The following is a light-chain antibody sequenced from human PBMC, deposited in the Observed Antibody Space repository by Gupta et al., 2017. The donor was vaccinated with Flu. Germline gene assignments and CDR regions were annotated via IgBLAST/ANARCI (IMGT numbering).Light chain of an antibody. J-gene: IGKJ2*01. CDR1: QSVLYSANNKNY. CDR3: QQEDSTTYT. CDR2: WAS. Sequence: LGERATIKCRSSQSVLYSANNKNYLAWYQQKPGQHPRLLIYWASTRESGVPDRFSGSGSGTDFTLTISSLQAEDVAVYYCQQEDSTTYTFGQGTKMEIK. V-gene: IGKV4-1*01.